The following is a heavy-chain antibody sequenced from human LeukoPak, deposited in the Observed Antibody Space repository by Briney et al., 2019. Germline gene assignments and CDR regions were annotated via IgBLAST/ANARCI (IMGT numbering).Heavy chain of an antibody. J-gene: IGHJ4*02. Sequence: GGSLRLSCAASGFTFSSYWMSWVRQAPGKGLEWVANIKQDGSEKYYVDSVKGRFTISRDSAKNSLYLQMNSLRAEDTAVYYCARGRGSGVFDYWGQGTLVTVSS. CDR1: GFTFSSYW. V-gene: IGHV3-7*01. CDR3: ARGRGSGVFDY. D-gene: IGHD3-10*01. CDR2: IKQDGSEK.